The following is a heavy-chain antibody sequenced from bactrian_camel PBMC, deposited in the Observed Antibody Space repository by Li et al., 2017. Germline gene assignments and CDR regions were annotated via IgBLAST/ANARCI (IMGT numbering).Heavy chain of an antibody. Sequence: VQLVESGGGSVQTGGSLKLSCETSGLAYSGYCMGWFRQASGKEREGVARIATGSGNTYYADSVKGRFTISQDNAKNTVYLQMNSPKPEDIAMYYCAARGPYCYTKLSVRDFTYWGQGTQVTVS. CDR2: IATGSGNT. CDR3: AARGPYCYTKLSVRDFTY. J-gene: IGHJ6*01. V-gene: IGHV3S40*01. D-gene: IGHD2*01. CDR1: GLAYSGYC.